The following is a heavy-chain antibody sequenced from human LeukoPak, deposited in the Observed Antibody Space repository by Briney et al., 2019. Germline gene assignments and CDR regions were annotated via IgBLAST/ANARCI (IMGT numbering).Heavy chain of an antibody. V-gene: IGHV3-21*04. CDR2: ISSSSSYI. J-gene: IGHJ4*02. CDR1: GFTFSSYS. CDR3: ASSPPTGITVSYFDY. Sequence: GGSLRLSCAASGFTFSSYSMNWVRQAPGKGLEWVSSISSSSSYIYYADSVKGRFTISRDNAKNSLYLQMNSLRADDTAVYYCASSPPTGITVSYFDYWGQGTLVTVSS. D-gene: IGHD4-17*01.